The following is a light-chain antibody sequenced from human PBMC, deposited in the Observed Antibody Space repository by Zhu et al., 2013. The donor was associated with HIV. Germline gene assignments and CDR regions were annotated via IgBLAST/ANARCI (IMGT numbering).Light chain of an antibody. CDR3: QHYHNWPPT. Sequence: EIVLTQSPGTLSLSPGARATLACRASQRISSSYLAWYQQKPGQAPRLLIYGASSRATGIPDRFSGSGSGTEFTLSISGLQSEDFAVYHCQHYHNWPPTFGGGTKVETK. CDR2: GAS. J-gene: IGKJ4*01. CDR1: QRISSSY. V-gene: IGKV3-20*01.